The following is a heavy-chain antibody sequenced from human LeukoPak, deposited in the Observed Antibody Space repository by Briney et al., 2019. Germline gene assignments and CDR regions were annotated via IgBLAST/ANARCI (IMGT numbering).Heavy chain of an antibody. CDR3: ARSLEVDP. CDR2: ISSTSTSI. Sequence: PGGSLRLSCAASGFTFSTYGMHWVRQAPGKGLEWVSSISSTSTSINYADSVRGRFTISRDNAKNSLYLQMSSLRAEGTAVYYCARSLEVDPWGQGTLVTVSS. V-gene: IGHV3-21*01. J-gene: IGHJ5*02. CDR1: GFTFSTYG.